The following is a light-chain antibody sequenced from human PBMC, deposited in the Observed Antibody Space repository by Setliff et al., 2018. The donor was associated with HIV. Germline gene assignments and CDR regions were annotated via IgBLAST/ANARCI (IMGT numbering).Light chain of an antibody. J-gene: IGLJ1*01. CDR2: DVS. V-gene: IGLV2-14*03. Sequence: QSALTQPASVSGSPGQSITISCTGTSYDIGYKNCVSWYQQHPGKAPKLIIFDVSNRPSGISDRFSGSKSGNTASLAISGLQAEDEADYYCSSCTTITTEVFGPGTKVTVL. CDR3: SSCTTITTEV. CDR1: SYDIGYKNC.